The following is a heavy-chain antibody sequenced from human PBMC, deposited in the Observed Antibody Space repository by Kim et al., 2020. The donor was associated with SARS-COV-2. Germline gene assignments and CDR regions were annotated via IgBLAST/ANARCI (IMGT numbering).Heavy chain of an antibody. D-gene: IGHD6-13*01. Sequence: GSLSLTCTVSGGSISSSSYYWGWIRQPPGKGLEWIGSIYYSGSTYYNPSLKSRVTISVDTSKNQFSLKLSSVTAADTAVYYCARHVYSSSWYGSYYFDYWGQGTLVTVSS. V-gene: IGHV4-39*01. CDR1: GGSISSSSYY. J-gene: IGHJ4*02. CDR3: ARHVYSSSWYGSYYFDY. CDR2: IYYSGST.